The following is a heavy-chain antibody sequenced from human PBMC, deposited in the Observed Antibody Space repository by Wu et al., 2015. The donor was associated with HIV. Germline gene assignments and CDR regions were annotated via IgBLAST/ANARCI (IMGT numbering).Heavy chain of an antibody. D-gene: IGHD6-19*01. CDR3: ATPRSPGFSSAWPTYFDY. CDR1: GNTFNA. CDR2: IIPLFGTK. V-gene: IGHV1-69*05. J-gene: IGHJ4*02. Sequence: QVQLVQSGAEVKRPGSSVKISCKASGNTFNAINWVRQAPGQGLEWMGGIIPLFGTKEYAQTFQGRVTITTDESTSTAYMELSSLRSEDTAVYYCATPRSPGFSSAWPTYFDYWGQGTLVTVSS.